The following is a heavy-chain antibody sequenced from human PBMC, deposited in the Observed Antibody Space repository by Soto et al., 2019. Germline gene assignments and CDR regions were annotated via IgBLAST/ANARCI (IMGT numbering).Heavy chain of an antibody. V-gene: IGHV6-1*01. D-gene: IGHD2-8*01. Sequence: PSETLSLTCAIAGDSISTNTATCGWVRHSTSRRLEWMGRTYYRSQCYNDHEVSVQGRININPDTSNTQFSLQLNSVTPDDPAVYYCVRLIGNSWLDSWGQGTLVTVSS. CDR3: VRLIGNSWLDS. CDR1: GDSISTNTAT. J-gene: IGHJ5*01. CDR2: TYYRSQCYN.